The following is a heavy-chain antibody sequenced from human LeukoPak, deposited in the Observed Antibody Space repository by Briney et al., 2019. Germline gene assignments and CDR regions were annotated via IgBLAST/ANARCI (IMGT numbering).Heavy chain of an antibody. CDR1: GGSFSGYY. V-gene: IGHV4-34*01. D-gene: IGHD4-23*01. CDR3: ARVDGGPVDY. Sequence: SETLSLTCAVYGGSFSGYYWSWIRQPPGKGLEWIGEINHSGSTNYNPSLKSRVTISVDTFKNQFSLKLSSVTAADTAVYYCARVDGGPVDYWGQGTLVTVSS. J-gene: IGHJ4*02. CDR2: INHSGST.